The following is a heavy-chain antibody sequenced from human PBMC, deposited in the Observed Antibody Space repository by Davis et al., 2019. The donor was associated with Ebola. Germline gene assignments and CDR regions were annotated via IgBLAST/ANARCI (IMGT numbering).Heavy chain of an antibody. CDR3: ARRNRSESFGLHAMDV. Sequence: GSLRLSCGVYNGSLSGFFWSWIRQPPGKGLEWLGEIRPGGSTNYSPSLKNRLTMSMDTSKNQFSLNLRSVTAADTAVFYCARRNRSESFGLHAMDVWGQGTTVTVSS. V-gene: IGHV4-34*01. D-gene: IGHD2/OR15-2a*01. J-gene: IGHJ6*02. CDR2: IRPGGST. CDR1: NGSLSGFF.